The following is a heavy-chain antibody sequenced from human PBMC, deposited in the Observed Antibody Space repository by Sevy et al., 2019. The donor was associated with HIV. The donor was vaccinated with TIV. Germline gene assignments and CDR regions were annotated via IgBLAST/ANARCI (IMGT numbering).Heavy chain of an antibody. CDR1: GGSISSSSYY. CDR3: ARHQRITIFGVVIRDLADFDY. Sequence: SETLSLTCTVSGGSISSSSYYWGWIRQPPGKGLEWIGSIYYSGSTYYNPSLKSRVTISVDTSKNQFSLKLSSVTAAETAVYYCARHQRITIFGVVIRDLADFDYWGQGTLVTVSS. V-gene: IGHV4-39*01. CDR2: IYYSGST. D-gene: IGHD3-3*01. J-gene: IGHJ4*02.